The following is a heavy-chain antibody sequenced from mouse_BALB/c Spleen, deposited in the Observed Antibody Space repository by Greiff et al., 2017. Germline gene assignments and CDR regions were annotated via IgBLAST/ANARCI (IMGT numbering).Heavy chain of an antibody. CDR1: GFSLTSYG. CDR3: ARKDGYYGYFDV. J-gene: IGHJ1*01. CDR2: IWSGGST. Sequence: VQVVESGPGLVQPSQSLSITCTVSGFSLTSYGVHWVRQSPGKGLEWLGVIWSGGSTDYNAAFISRLSISKDNSKSQVFFKMNSLQANDTAIYYCARKDGYYGYFDVWGAGTTVTVSS. V-gene: IGHV2-2*02. D-gene: IGHD2-3*01.